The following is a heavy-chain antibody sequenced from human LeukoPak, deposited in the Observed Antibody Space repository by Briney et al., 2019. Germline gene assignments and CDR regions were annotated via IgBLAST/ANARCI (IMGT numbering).Heavy chain of an antibody. CDR3: ASPQRGYSYGYAGPFDY. D-gene: IGHD5-18*01. Sequence: SETLSLTCTVSGGSISSSTDWGGIRQPPGKGLEWIGSIYYSGNTYYNPSLKSRVTISVDTSKNQFSLKLSSVTAADTTVYYCASPQRGYSYGYAGPFDYWGQGTLVTVSS. V-gene: IGHV4-39*01. CDR1: GGSISSSTD. J-gene: IGHJ4*02. CDR2: IYYSGNT.